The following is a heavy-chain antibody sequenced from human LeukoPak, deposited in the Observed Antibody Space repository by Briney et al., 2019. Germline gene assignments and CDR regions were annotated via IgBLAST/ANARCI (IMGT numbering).Heavy chain of an antibody. CDR3: TKGGPTVTKASNSGEGYFDL. Sequence: GGSLRLSCAASGFTFSIYWMSWVRQAPGKGLEWVANIKQDGSEKYYVDSVKGRFTISRDNAKNSLYLQMNSLRAEDTAAYYCTKGGPTVTKASNSGEGYFDLWGRGTLVTVSS. J-gene: IGHJ2*01. D-gene: IGHD4-11*01. CDR2: IKQDGSEK. CDR1: GFTFSIYW. V-gene: IGHV3-7*03.